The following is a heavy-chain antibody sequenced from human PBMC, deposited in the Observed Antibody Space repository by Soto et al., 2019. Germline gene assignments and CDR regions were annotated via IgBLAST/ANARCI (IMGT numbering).Heavy chain of an antibody. J-gene: IGHJ1*01. V-gene: IGHV3-53*01. Sequence: EVQLVESGGGLIQPGGSLRLSCAASGFTVSSNYMSWVRQAPGKGLEWVSVIYSGGSTYYADYVKGRFTISRDNSKNTLYLQKNRLRAEDTAVYYCARDRVESGYPEYFQHWGQGTLVTVSS. D-gene: IGHD3-22*01. CDR1: GFTVSSNY. CDR3: ARDRVESGYPEYFQH. CDR2: IYSGGST.